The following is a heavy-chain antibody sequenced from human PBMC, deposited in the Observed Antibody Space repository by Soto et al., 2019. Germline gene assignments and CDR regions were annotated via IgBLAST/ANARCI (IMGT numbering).Heavy chain of an antibody. CDR3: ARAIGPTLFDY. Sequence: GGPLGLSGSASGFTLSIYDMHWVRQGTGKGLEWVSAIGTTGDTYYAGSVKGRFTISRENAKNSLYLQMNSLRAGDTAIYFCARAIGPTLFDYWGQGTLVTVSS. D-gene: IGHD3-22*01. CDR2: IGTTGDT. J-gene: IGHJ4*02. CDR1: GFTLSIYD. V-gene: IGHV3-13*04.